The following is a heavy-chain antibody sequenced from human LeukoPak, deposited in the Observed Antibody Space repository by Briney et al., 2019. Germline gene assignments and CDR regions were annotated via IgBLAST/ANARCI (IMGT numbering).Heavy chain of an antibody. Sequence: GGSLRLSCVASGFTFSTYWMHWVRQAPGKGLVWVSRINPDGSTTNYADPVRGRFTISRDNAENTLYLQMNSLRAEDTAIYYCARQGSGSYYNPLFDYWGQGTLVTVSS. V-gene: IGHV3-74*01. CDR3: ARQGSGSYYNPLFDY. J-gene: IGHJ4*02. CDR2: INPDGSTT. CDR1: GFTFSTYW. D-gene: IGHD3-10*01.